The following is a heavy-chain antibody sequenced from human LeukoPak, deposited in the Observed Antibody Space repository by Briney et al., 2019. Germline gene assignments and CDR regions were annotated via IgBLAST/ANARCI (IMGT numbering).Heavy chain of an antibody. CDR3: AGTGGDYFLDW. Sequence: SETLSLTCTVSGRSFSSSSYYWGWIRQPPGKGLEWIGSISYSRRTYYNPCLKSRVTISDHTSKNQFSLKLSAVSSADTAVYYCAGTGGDYFLDWWGQGTLVTVS. V-gene: IGHV4-39*01. CDR1: GRSFSSSSYY. D-gene: IGHD2/OR15-2a*01. CDR2: ISYSRRT. J-gene: IGHJ4*02.